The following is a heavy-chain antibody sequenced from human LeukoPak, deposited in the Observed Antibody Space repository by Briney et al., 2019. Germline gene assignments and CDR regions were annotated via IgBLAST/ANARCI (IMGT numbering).Heavy chain of an antibody. Sequence: ASVKVSCKASGYTFSDYYMHWVRQAPGQGLEWMGWINPNSGGTNYAQKFQGRVTMTRDTSISTAYMELSRLRSDDTAVYYCARAQGQSRYGYGAAYYYYMDVWGKGTTVTVSS. V-gene: IGHV1-2*02. CDR1: GYTFSDYY. J-gene: IGHJ6*03. D-gene: IGHD5-18*01. CDR2: INPNSGGT. CDR3: ARAQGQSRYGYGAAYYYYMDV.